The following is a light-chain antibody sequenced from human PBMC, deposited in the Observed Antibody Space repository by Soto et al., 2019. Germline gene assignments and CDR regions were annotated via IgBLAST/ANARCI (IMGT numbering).Light chain of an antibody. J-gene: IGKJ4*01. CDR1: QSVNSK. V-gene: IGKV3-15*01. CDR2: GAS. CDR3: QQYYHWPVT. Sequence: EIVLTQSPATLSVSPGERATLSCRASQSVNSKLAWYQQKPGQAPRLLIYGASTRATGIPARFRGSGSGTEFTLTVDTLQSEDIAIYYCQQYYHWPVTFGGGTKVDIK.